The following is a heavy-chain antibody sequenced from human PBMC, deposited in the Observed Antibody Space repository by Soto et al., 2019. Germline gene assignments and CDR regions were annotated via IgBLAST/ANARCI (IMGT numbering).Heavy chain of an antibody. J-gene: IGHJ4*02. D-gene: IGHD3-22*01. Sequence: QVQLVESGGGVVQPGRSLRLSCAASGFSFSSHGMHWVRQAPGKGLEWVAVVSYDGSNKYYADSVKGRFTISRDNSKNTLYLQMNSLRAEDTAVYYCAKGGWGVVVITADYWGQGTLVTVSS. CDR1: GFSFSSHG. CDR2: VSYDGSNK. V-gene: IGHV3-30*18. CDR3: AKGGWGVVVITADY.